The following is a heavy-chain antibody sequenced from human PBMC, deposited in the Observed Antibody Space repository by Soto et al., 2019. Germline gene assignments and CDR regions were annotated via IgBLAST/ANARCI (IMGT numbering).Heavy chain of an antibody. J-gene: IGHJ4*02. CDR2: ISGSGGSV. D-gene: IGHD3-10*01. CDR3: AKLPIAMVRGVIKGDLYYFEY. V-gene: IGHV3-23*01. CDR1: GFTFSSYA. Sequence: GGSLRLSCAASGFTFSSYAMSWVRQAPGKGLEWVSAISGSGGSVYYADSVKGRFTISRDNSKNTLYLQMNSLRAEDTAVYYCAKLPIAMVRGVIKGDLYYFEYWGQGTLVTVSS.